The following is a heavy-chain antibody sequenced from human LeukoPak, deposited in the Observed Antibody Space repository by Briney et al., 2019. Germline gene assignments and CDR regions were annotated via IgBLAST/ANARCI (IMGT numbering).Heavy chain of an antibody. CDR3: ARDLGGIAGS. CDR1: GFTFSRYW. CDR2: LNEDGRTT. D-gene: IGHD1-26*01. V-gene: IGHV3-74*01. Sequence: GGSLRLSCAASGFTFSRYWMHWVRQVPGKGLEWVSRLNEDGRTTTYADPVQGRFTIYRDNSKNTLYLQMNSLRAEDMALYYCARDLGGIAGSWGQGALVTVSS. J-gene: IGHJ1*01.